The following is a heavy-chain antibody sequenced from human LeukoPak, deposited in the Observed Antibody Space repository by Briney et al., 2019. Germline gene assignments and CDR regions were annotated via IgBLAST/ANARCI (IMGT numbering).Heavy chain of an antibody. D-gene: IGHD2-15*01. J-gene: IGHJ5*02. Sequence: SETLSLTCTVSGGSISSHYWSWIRQPPGKGLEWIVYIYYSGSTNYKPSLKSRVTISVDTSKNQFSLKLSSVTAADTAVYYCASLDCSSGSCYSWGKFDPWGQGTLVTVSS. CDR1: GGSISSHY. V-gene: IGHV4-59*11. CDR2: IYYSGST. CDR3: ASLDCSSGSCYSWGKFDP.